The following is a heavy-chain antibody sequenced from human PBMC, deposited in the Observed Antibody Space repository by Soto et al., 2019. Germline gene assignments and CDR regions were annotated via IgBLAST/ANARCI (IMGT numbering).Heavy chain of an antibody. D-gene: IGHD6-13*01. Sequence: ASVKVSCKASGYIFTTYSIAWVRQAPGQGLEWVGWISPNNGNTNYAQNVQGRVTMTTDTSTTTAYMELRSLTSDDTAVYYCARAASGVHSSWFGPWGRGPLVTVSS. CDR1: GYIFTTYS. J-gene: IGHJ5*02. CDR3: ARAASGVHSSWFGP. CDR2: ISPNNGNT. V-gene: IGHV1-18*04.